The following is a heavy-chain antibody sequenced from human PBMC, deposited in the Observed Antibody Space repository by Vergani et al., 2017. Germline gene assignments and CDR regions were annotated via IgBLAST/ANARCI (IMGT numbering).Heavy chain of an antibody. Sequence: EVQLLESGGSLKQPGGSVRLSCAASGFTFSTYAMHWVRQAPGKGLEWVSALTGGGGSTYYADSFKGRFIISRDNSRDTLYLLMNSLRPEDTATYYCVNYAASYEHFFDFWGQGTLVTVSS. D-gene: IGHD3-16*01. CDR2: LTGGGGST. CDR3: VNYAASYEHFFDF. V-gene: IGHV3-23*01. CDR1: GFTFSTYA. J-gene: IGHJ4*02.